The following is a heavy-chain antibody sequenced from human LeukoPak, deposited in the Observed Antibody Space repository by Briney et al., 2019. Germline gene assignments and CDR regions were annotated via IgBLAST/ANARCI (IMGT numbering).Heavy chain of an antibody. CDR1: GGSFSGYY. CDR2: INHSGST. D-gene: IGHD2-2*01. Sequence: SETLSLTCAVYGGSFSGYYGSWIRQPPGKGLECIGEINHSGSTNYNPSLKSRVTISVDTSKNQLSLKLSSVTAADTAVYYCARGPRRGSTSCPSDYWGQGTLVTVSS. CDR3: ARGPRRGSTSCPSDY. V-gene: IGHV4-34*01. J-gene: IGHJ4*02.